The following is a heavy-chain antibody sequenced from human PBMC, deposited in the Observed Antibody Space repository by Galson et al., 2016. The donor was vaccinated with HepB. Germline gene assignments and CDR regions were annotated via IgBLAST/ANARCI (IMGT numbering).Heavy chain of an antibody. CDR1: GGSLSDYY. CDR3: TLLRGPHLVRGVTRDSSFDP. D-gene: IGHD3-10*01. V-gene: IGHV4-34*01. J-gene: IGHJ5*02. CDR2: IDRSGFT. Sequence: SETLSLTCAVYGGSLSDYYWIWIRQTPEKGLEWIGEIDRSGFTTYKSSLKSRLTLSVDTSKKQVSLKMSSVTAADTAMYFCTLLRGPHLVRGVTRDSSFDPWGQGTLVTVSS.